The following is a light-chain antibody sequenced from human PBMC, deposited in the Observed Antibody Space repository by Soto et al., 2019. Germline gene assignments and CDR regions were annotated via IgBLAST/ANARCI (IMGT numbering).Light chain of an antibody. CDR3: QQYNSA. CDR1: QSISSW. V-gene: IGKV1-5*01. CDR2: DAS. Sequence: DIQMTQSPSSLSASVGDRVTITCRASQSISSWLAWYQQKPGKAPKLLIYDASSLESGVPSRFSGSGSGTEITLTISSLQPDDFATYYCQQYNSAFGQGTRLEI. J-gene: IGKJ5*01.